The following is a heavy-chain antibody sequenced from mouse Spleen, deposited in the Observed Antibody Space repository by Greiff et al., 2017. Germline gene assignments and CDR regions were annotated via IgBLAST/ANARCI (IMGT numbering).Heavy chain of an antibody. CDR2: INPNYGTT. CDR1: GYSFTDYN. D-gene: IGHD4-1*01. V-gene: IGHV1-39*01. CDR3: ARPFNWDPYYYAMDY. J-gene: IGHJ4*01. Sequence: EVKVVESGPELVKPGASVKISCKASGYSFTDYNMNWVKQSNGKSLEWIGVINPNYGTTSYNQKFKGKATLTVDQSSSTAYMQLNSLTSEDSAVYYCARPFNWDPYYYAMDYWGQGTSVTVSS.